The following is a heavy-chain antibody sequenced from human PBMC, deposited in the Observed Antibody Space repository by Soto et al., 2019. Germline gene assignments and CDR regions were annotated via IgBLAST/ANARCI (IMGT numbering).Heavy chain of an antibody. CDR2: MNPNSGNT. V-gene: IGHV1-8*01. CDR3: ARGLVWSPATNWFDP. Sequence: ASVKVSCKASGYTFTSYDINWVRQATGQGLEWMGWMNPNSGNTGYAQKFQGRVTMTRNNSISTAYMELSSLRSEDTAVYYCARGLVWSPATNWFDPWGQGTLVTVSS. D-gene: IGHD2-15*01. CDR1: GYTFTSYD. J-gene: IGHJ5*02.